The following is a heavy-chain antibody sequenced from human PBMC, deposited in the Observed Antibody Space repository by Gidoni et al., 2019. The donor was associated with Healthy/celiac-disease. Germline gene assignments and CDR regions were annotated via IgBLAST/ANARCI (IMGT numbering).Heavy chain of an antibody. J-gene: IGHJ4*02. CDR1: GGSISSSDYY. CDR2: IYYSGST. CDR3: AREAIVGVTIFDY. Sequence: QLQLQESGPGLAQPSETLSPTCTVSGGSISSSDYYWGWIRQPPGKGLEWIGSIYYSGSTYSNPSLKSRVTILVDTSKNQFSLKLSSVTAADTAVYYCAREAIVGVTIFDYWGQGTLVTVSS. D-gene: IGHD1-26*01. V-gene: IGHV4-39*07.